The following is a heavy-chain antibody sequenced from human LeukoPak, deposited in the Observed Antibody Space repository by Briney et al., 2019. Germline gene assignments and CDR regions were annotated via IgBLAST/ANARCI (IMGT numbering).Heavy chain of an antibody. CDR2: ISSSSSYI. CDR3: AREYYDKGGAFDI. D-gene: IGHD3-22*01. V-gene: IGHV3-21*04. J-gene: IGHJ3*02. Sequence: KAGGSLRLSCAASGFTFSSYSMNWIRQAPGKGLEWVSSISSSSSYIYYADSVKGRFTISRDNAKNSLYLQMNSLRAGDTAVYYCAREYYDKGGAFDIWGQGTMVTVSS. CDR1: GFTFSSYS.